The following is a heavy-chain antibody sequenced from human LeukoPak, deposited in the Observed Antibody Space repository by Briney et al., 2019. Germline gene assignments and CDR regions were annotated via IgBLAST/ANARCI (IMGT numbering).Heavy chain of an antibody. V-gene: IGHV3-48*03. CDR1: GFTFSSFE. Sequence: GGSLRLSCAASGFTFSSFEMNWVRRAPGKGLEWLSYISTSGSTLYADSVKGRFTVSRDNAKNSLYLQMNSLRAEDTAIYYCARDLATPREFFDYWGQGTLVTVSS. CDR3: ARDLATPREFFDY. J-gene: IGHJ4*02. D-gene: IGHD4-23*01. CDR2: ISTSGSTL.